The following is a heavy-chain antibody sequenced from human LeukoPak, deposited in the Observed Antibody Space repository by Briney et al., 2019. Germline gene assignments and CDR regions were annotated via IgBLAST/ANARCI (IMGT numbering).Heavy chain of an antibody. CDR2: IRYDVSNK. J-gene: IGHJ3*02. Sequence: AGSLRRSCAASGFTFSSYGMLWVRQAPGKGLEWGAFIRYDVSNKYYADSVKGRFTISRDNSKNTLYLQMNSLRAEDTALYYCAGHGELQWAAFDIWGQGTMVTVSS. CDR3: AGHGELQWAAFDI. V-gene: IGHV3-30*02. CDR1: GFTFSSYG. D-gene: IGHD1-26*01.